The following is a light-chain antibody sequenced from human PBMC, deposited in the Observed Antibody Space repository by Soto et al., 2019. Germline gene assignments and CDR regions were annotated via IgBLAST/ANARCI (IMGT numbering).Light chain of an antibody. CDR1: SSDVGGYNY. CDR3: SSYTSSSTLSYV. CDR2: DVS. Sequence: QSVREQPASVSGAPRQAITISCTGTSSDVGGYNYVSWYQQHPGKAPKLMIYDVSNRPSGVSNRFSGSKSGNTASLTISGLQAEDEADYYCSSYTSSSTLSYVFGTGTKVTVL. V-gene: IGLV2-14*01. J-gene: IGLJ1*01.